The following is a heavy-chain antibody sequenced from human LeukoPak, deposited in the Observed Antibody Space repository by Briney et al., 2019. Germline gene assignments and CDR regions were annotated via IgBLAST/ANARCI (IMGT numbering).Heavy chain of an antibody. CDR3: ARGYSSSSYNWFDP. CDR1: GGSFSGYY. D-gene: IGHD6-6*01. J-gene: IGHJ5*02. V-gene: IGHV4-34*01. Sequence: SETLSLTGAVYGGSFSGYYWSWIRQPPGKGLEWIGEINHSGSTNYNPSLKSRVTISVDTSKNQFSLKLSSVTAADTAVYYCARGYSSSSYNWFDPWGQGTRVTVSS. CDR2: INHSGST.